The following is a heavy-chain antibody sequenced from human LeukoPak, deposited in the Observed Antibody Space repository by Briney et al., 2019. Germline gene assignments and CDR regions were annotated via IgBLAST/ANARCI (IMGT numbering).Heavy chain of an antibody. CDR2: INPSGGST. CDR1: GYTFTSYY. CDR3: AREGTPSYSSSTNKPRAKDY. D-gene: IGHD6-13*01. V-gene: IGHV1-46*01. J-gene: IGHJ4*02. Sequence: ASVKVSCKASGYTFTSYYMHWVRQAPGQGLEWMGIINPSGGSTSYAQKFQGRVTMTRDTSTSTVYMERSSLRSEDTAVYYCAREGTPSYSSSTNKPRAKDYWGQGTLVTVSS.